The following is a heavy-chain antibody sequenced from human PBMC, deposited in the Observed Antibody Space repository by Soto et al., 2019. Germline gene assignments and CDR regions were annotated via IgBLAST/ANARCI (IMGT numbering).Heavy chain of an antibody. CDR1: GFTFSSYG. Sequence: VQLVESGGVLVKPGGSLRLSCAASGFTFSSYGMHWVRQAPGKGLEWVAVIWYDGSNKYYADSVKGRFTISRDNSKNTLYLQMNSLRAEDTAVYYCARDPTVVVAAPNYFDYWGQGTLVTVSS. CDR3: ARDPTVVVAAPNYFDY. V-gene: IGHV3-33*01. D-gene: IGHD2-15*01. J-gene: IGHJ4*02. CDR2: IWYDGSNK.